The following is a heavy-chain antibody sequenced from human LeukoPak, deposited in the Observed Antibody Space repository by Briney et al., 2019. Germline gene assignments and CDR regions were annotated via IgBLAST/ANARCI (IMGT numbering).Heavy chain of an antibody. Sequence: PGESLKISCKASGYTFTDYWIGWVRQMPGKGLEWMGIIYPGESDIRYSPSFQGQVTISADKSINTAYLQWTSLKASDTAIYYCARLGGAFDYVGAFDIWGQGTMVTVSS. CDR1: GYTFTDYW. D-gene: IGHD3-16*01. CDR3: ARLGGAFDYVGAFDI. J-gene: IGHJ3*02. CDR2: IYPGESDI. V-gene: IGHV5-51*01.